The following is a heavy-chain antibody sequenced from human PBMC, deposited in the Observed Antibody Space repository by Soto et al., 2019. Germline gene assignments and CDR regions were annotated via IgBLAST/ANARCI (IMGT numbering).Heavy chain of an antibody. D-gene: IGHD5-18*01. CDR2: VYWDDDK. Sequence: SGPTLVNPTQALTLTCTRSGFSLTTSGVGVGWIRQPPGKALEWLALVYWDDDKRYSTSLTNRLTLSRDTSKNEVVLTLTHVDPTDTATYFCAHKGGFGYPESWGQGIMVTVSS. CDR3: AHKGGFGYPES. V-gene: IGHV2-5*02. CDR1: GFSLTTSGVG. J-gene: IGHJ5*02.